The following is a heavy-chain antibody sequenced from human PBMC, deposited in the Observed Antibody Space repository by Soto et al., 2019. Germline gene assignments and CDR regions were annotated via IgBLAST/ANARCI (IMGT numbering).Heavy chain of an antibody. CDR3: ARGSSIAGLYYGMDV. CDR1: GGSVSSGDYY. D-gene: IGHD6-6*01. V-gene: IGHV4-31*03. Sequence: PSETLSLTCSVSGGSVSSGDYYWSWIRQHPGKGLEWIGYIYYSGSTYYNPSLKSRVTISLDTSKNQFSLKLSSVTAADTAVYYCARGSSIAGLYYGMDVWGQGTTVTVSS. J-gene: IGHJ6*02. CDR2: IYYSGST.